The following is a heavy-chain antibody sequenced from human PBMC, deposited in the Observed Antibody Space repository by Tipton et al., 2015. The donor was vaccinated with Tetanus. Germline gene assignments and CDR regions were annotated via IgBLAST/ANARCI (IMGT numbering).Heavy chain of an antibody. Sequence: RSLRLSCATSGLSFSGYGLHWLRQVPGKGLEWVALVAYDGNNKYYADSVKGRFTISRDNSKDTLYLQMNSLRPEDTAVYYCARDGFYYGSGSYYRAFWGQGTLVTVSP. V-gene: IGHV3-30-3*01. CDR3: ARDGFYYGSGSYYRAF. D-gene: IGHD3-10*01. CDR2: VAYDGNNK. CDR1: GLSFSGYG. J-gene: IGHJ4*02.